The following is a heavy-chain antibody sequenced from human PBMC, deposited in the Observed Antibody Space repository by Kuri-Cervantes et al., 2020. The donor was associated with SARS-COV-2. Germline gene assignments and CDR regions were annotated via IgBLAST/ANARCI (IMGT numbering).Heavy chain of an antibody. CDR2: VNPNSGNT. CDR3: ARAFSSSWYLDV. CDR1: GYTFTSYD. V-gene: IGHV1-8*03. J-gene: IGHJ6*03. Sequence: ASVKVSCKASGYTFTSYDINWVRQATGQGLEWMGWVNPNSGNTGYAQKFQGRVTITRNTSISTAYMELSSLRSEDTAVYYCARAFSSSWYLDVWGKGTTVTVSS. D-gene: IGHD6-13*01.